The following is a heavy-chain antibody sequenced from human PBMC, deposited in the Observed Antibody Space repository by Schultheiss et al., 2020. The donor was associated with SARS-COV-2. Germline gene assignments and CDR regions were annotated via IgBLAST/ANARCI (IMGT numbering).Heavy chain of an antibody. CDR1: GFTFDDYT. Sequence: GGSLRLSCAASGFTFDDYTMHWVRQAPGKGLEWVTFIPYDGSNTYYADSVKGRFTLSRDNSKNTIFLQMNSLRPDDTAVYYCARDQNWGFDYWGQGALVTVSS. CDR3: ARDQNWGFDY. V-gene: IGHV3-30*02. CDR2: IPYDGSNT. J-gene: IGHJ4*02. D-gene: IGHD7-27*01.